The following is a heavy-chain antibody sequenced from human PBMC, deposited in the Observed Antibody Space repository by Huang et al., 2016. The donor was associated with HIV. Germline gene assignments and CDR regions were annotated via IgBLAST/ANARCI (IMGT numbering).Heavy chain of an antibody. CDR3: ATKTGAMDI. V-gene: IGHV3-7*01. D-gene: IGHD1-7*01. J-gene: IGHJ6*02. CDR2: SKQDESEK. Sequence: VESGGRLVQPGGSISLSCVGSTFSFGAYWMSWVRQTPGKGLEWVANSKQDESEKYYVESVKGRFNISRDNAKKILFLQMDNVRVEDTATYYCATKTGAMDIWGQGTAVTVS. CDR1: TFSFGAYW.